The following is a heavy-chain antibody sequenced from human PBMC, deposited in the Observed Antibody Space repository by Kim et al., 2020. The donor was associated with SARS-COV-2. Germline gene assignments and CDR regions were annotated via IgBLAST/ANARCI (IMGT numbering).Heavy chain of an antibody. V-gene: IGHV1-69*13. J-gene: IGHJ6*02. CDR3: ARDRAPYYDLLSGPESYGMDV. CDR2: IIPILGTP. CDR1: GGSFRSYA. Sequence: SVKVSCRASGGSFRSYAVTWVRQAPGQGLEWMGGIIPILGTPNYAQNFQGRVTITADESTSAAYMELSSLRSEDTDVYYCARDRAPYYDLLSGPESYGMDVWGQGTTVTVSS. D-gene: IGHD3-9*01.